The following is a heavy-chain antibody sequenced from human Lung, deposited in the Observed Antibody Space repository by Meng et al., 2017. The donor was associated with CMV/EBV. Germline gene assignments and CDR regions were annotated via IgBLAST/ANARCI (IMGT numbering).Heavy chain of an antibody. V-gene: IGHV3-23*03. CDR3: AKMYCGTTSCYIFDF. CDR2: IYSGGRST. D-gene: IGHD2-2*02. Sequence: GGSLGLXCAASGFTFSDFAMSWVRQAPGKGLEWVSVIYSGGRSTSYADSVKGRFTISRDNSKNTLYLQMNRLRADDTAVYYCAKMYCGTTSCYIFDFWGLGXLVTVSS. CDR1: GFTFSDFA. J-gene: IGHJ4*02.